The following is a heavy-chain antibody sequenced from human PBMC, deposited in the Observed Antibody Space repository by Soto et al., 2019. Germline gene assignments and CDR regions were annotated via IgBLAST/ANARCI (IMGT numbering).Heavy chain of an antibody. CDR2: IWYDGSNK. CDR3: ARGIVRDIVVGPSAIGYYYYVMDV. D-gene: IGHD2-2*01. CDR1: GFTFSSYG. V-gene: IGHV3-33*01. Sequence: QVQLVESGGGVVQPGMSLRLSGGASGFTFSSYGMHWVRQAPGKGLEWVAVIWYDGSNKYYADSVKGRFTISRDNSKNALYQQMSSLRAEDTAVYYCARGIVRDIVVGPSAIGYYYYVMDVLGQGTTVTVSS. J-gene: IGHJ6*02.